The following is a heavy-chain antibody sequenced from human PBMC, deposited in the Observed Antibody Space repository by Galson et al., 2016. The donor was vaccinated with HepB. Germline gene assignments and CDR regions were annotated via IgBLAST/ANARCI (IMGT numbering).Heavy chain of an antibody. Sequence: SLQVSCKASGHNFTGYYMHAVRQAPGQGLEWMGWINPDSGVTSYAQKFQGRVTMTRDTSISTVYVELSRLKSDDTAIYYCARDRYSGSYYVGAFDIWGQGTMVTVS. V-gene: IGHV1-2*02. CDR2: INPDSGVT. CDR1: GHNFTGYY. J-gene: IGHJ3*02. CDR3: ARDRYSGSYYVGAFDI. D-gene: IGHD1-26*01.